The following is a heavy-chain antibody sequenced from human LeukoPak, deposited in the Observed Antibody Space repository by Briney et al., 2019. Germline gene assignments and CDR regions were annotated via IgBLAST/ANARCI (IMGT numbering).Heavy chain of an antibody. J-gene: IGHJ6*03. Sequence: GGSLRLSCAASGFTFSSYSMNWVRQAPGKGLEWVSSISSSSSYIYYADSVKGRFTISRDNAKNSLYLQMNSLTTEDTALYYCTKDSHYGSGSYYHGHMDVWGKGATVIVSS. D-gene: IGHD3-10*01. V-gene: IGHV3-21*04. CDR3: TKDSHYGSGSYYHGHMDV. CDR2: ISSSSSYI. CDR1: GFTFSSYS.